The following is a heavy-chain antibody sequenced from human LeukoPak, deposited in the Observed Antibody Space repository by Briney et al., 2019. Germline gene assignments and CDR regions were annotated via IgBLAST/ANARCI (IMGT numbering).Heavy chain of an antibody. J-gene: IGHJ4*02. V-gene: IGHV3-30*03. CDR2: ISYDGSNK. CDR3: ARSYDSSGSPFDY. CDR1: GFTFSSYG. D-gene: IGHD3-22*01. Sequence: TGGSLRLSCAASGFTFSSYGMSWVRQAPGKGLEWVAVISYDGSNKYYADSVKGRFTISRDNSKNTLYLQMNSLRAEDTAVYYCARSYDSSGSPFDYWGQGTLVTVSS.